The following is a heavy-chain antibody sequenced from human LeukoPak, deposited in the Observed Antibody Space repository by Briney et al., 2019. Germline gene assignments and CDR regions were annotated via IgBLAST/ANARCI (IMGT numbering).Heavy chain of an antibody. V-gene: IGHV3-74*01. J-gene: IGHJ4*02. CDR1: GFTLSSYS. CDR3: ARDDYGGLNY. Sequence: GGSLRLSCAASGFTLSSYSMHCVRQAPGKGLVWVSRINGDGSSTSYADSVKGRFTISRDNAKNTLYMQMNSLRAEDTAVYYTARDDYGGLNYWGQGTLVTVSS. CDR2: INGDGSST. D-gene: IGHD4-23*01.